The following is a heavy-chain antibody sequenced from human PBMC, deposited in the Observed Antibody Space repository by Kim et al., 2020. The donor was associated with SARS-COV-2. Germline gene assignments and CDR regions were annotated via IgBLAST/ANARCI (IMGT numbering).Heavy chain of an antibody. CDR3: ARVVAGCSASSCYLDP. Sequence: SETLSLTCTVSGVSITSNNWWNWVRQSPGTGLEWIGEMIHGGPTNYNPSLKSRLTLSLDKSKNQFSLTLTSVTAADTAIYYCARVVAGCSASSCYLDPWGQGTLVTVSS. V-gene: IGHV4-4*02. CDR1: GVSITSNNW. D-gene: IGHD6-13*01. J-gene: IGHJ5*02. CDR2: MIHGGPT.